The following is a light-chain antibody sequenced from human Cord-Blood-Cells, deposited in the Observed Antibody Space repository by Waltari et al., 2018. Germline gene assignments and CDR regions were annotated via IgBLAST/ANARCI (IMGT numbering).Light chain of an antibody. CDR1: SREVGGYNY. Sequence: QSALTQHASVSGSPGQSITISCTGTSREVGGYNYVSWYQQHPGKAPKLMIYDVSNRPSGVSNRFSGSKSGNTASLTISGLQAEDEADYYCSSYTSSSTWVFGGGTKLTVL. J-gene: IGLJ3*02. CDR2: DVS. CDR3: SSYTSSSTWV. V-gene: IGLV2-14*03.